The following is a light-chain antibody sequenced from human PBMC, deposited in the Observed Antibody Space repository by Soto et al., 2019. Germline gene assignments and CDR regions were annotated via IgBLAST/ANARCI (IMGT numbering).Light chain of an antibody. J-gene: IGKJ1*01. CDR1: QSVSSN. CDR2: GAS. V-gene: IGKV3-15*01. Sequence: EIVMTQSPATLSVSPGERATLSCRASQSVSSNLAWYQQKPGQAPRLLIYGASTRATGIPARFSGSGSGTEFTLTICSLQSEDFAVYYCQQYNNWPPTFGQGTKVDI. CDR3: QQYNNWPPT.